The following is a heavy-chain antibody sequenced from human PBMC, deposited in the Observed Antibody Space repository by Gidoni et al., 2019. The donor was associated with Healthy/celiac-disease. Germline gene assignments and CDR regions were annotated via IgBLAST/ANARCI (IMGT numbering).Heavy chain of an antibody. D-gene: IGHD3-9*01. V-gene: IGHV5-51*03. CDR1: GYSFPSYW. J-gene: IGHJ3*02. CDR3: ARVLHYVLRYFDWADGDAFAFDI. CDR2: IYPGDSDT. Sequence: ELQLVQSGAEGKKPGESLMTSSKGSGYSFPSYWLGWLRQMPGKGLEWMGIIYPGDSDTRYSPSFQGQVTISADKSISTAYLQWSSLKASDTAMYYCARVLHYVLRYFDWADGDAFAFDIWGQGTMVTVSS.